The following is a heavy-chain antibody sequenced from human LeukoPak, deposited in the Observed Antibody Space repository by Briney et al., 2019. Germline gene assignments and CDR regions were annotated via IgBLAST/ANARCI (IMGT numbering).Heavy chain of an antibody. CDR2: INHSGST. J-gene: IGHJ4*02. V-gene: IGHV4-34*01. CDR1: GGSFSGYY. CDR3: AREKSGDYGDYFDY. D-gene: IGHD4-17*01. Sequence: SETLSLTCAVYGGSFSGYYWSWIRQPPGKGLERIGEINHSGSTSYNPSLKSRVTISVDTSKNQFSLKLSSVTAADTAVYYCAREKSGDYGDYFDYWGQGTLVTVSS.